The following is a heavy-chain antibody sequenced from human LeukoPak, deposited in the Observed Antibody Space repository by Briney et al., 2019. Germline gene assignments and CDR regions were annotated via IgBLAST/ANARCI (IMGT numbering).Heavy chain of an antibody. CDR1: GFTFSSYG. V-gene: IGHV3-33*01. CDR2: IWYDGSNK. Sequence: PGRSLRLSCAASGFTFSSYGMHWVRQAPGKGLEWVAVIWYDGSNKYYADSVKGRFTISRDNSKNTLYLQMNGLRAEDTAVYYCARDQYGSGSYYQRFDYWGQGTLVTVSS. D-gene: IGHD3-10*01. J-gene: IGHJ4*02. CDR3: ARDQYGSGSYYQRFDY.